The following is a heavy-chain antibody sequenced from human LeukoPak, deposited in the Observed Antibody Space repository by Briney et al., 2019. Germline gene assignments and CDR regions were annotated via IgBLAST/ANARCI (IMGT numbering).Heavy chain of an antibody. V-gene: IGHV4-59*08. CDR1: GASMCSNY. Sequence: TSETLSLTCNVSGASMCSNYWSWIRQPPGKGLEWIGYVYYTGSTSYNPSLKSRVTMFEDKSKNQFSLRLYSVTVADTAVYYCARHFAYRSSSDFDYWGQGSLVTVSS. CDR3: ARHFAYRSSSDFDY. J-gene: IGHJ4*02. D-gene: IGHD6-6*01. CDR2: VYYTGST.